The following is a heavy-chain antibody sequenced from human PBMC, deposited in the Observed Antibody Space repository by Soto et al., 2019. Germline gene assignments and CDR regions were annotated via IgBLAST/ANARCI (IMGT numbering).Heavy chain of an antibody. CDR3: ARGRYGDS. CDR2: ISAHNGNT. V-gene: IGHV1-18*01. CDR1: GYGFTTYG. D-gene: IGHD1-1*01. J-gene: IGHJ4*02. Sequence: QVHLVQSGAEVKKPGASVKVSCKGSGYGFTTYGITWVRQAPGQGLEWMAWISAHNGNTNYAQKLQGRVTMTRDTSTSTAYMELRSLRSDDTAVYYCARGRYGDSWGQGALVTVSS.